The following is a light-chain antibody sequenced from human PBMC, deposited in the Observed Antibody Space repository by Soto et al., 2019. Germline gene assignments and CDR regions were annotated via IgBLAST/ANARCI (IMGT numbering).Light chain of an antibody. J-gene: IGLJ2*01. V-gene: IGLV1-40*01. Sequence: QSVLTQPPSVSGAPGQRITISCSGTSSNIGAGYGVHWYQHLPGTAPKLLIFDNTNRPSGVPDRFSGSRSGTSASLAISGLQAEDEADYYCQSFDKYLSAVVFGGGTKLTVL. CDR3: QSFDKYLSAVV. CDR1: SSNIGAGYG. CDR2: DNT.